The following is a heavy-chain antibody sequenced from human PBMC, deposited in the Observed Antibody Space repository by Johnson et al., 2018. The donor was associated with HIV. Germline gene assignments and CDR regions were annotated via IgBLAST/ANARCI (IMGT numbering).Heavy chain of an antibody. D-gene: IGHD4-17*01. CDR1: GFRFSDYY. Sequence: QVQLVESGGGLVKPGGSLRLSCAASGFRFSDYYMSWIRQAPGKGLEWVSYISSSGSIIYYADFLKGRFTISRDNAKKAIYLQMNSLRAEDTALYYCARDSTPWGGDHVAYAFDIWGRGTMVTVSS. CDR3: ARDSTPWGGDHVAYAFDI. V-gene: IGHV3-11*04. J-gene: IGHJ3*02. CDR2: ISSSGSII.